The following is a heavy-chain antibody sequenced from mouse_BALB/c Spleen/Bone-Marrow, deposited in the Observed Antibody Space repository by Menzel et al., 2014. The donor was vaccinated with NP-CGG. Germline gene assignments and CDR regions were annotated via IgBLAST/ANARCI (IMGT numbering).Heavy chain of an antibody. Sequence: EVQLQQSGAELVKPGASVKLSCTASGFNIKDTYMHWVKQRPEQGLEWIGRIDPANGNTKYDQKLQGKATITADTSSNTAYLQLSSLTSEDSAVYYCARWEYYAMDYWGQGTSVTVSS. CDR1: GFNIKDTY. D-gene: IGHD4-1*01. CDR2: IDPANGNT. V-gene: IGHV14-3*02. J-gene: IGHJ4*01. CDR3: ARWEYYAMDY.